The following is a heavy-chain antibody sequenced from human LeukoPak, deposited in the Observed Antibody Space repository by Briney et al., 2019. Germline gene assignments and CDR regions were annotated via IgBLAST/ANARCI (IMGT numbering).Heavy chain of an antibody. CDR1: GFTFSSYS. D-gene: IGHD3-3*01. CDR2: ISSSSSTI. J-gene: IGHJ4*02. Sequence: GGSLRLSCAASGFTFSSYSMNWVRQAPGKGLEWVSYISSSSSTIYYADSVKGRFTISRDNAKNSPYLQMNSLRAEDTAVYYCARGGAVGVDYWGQGTLVTVSS. CDR3: ARGGAVGVDY. V-gene: IGHV3-48*01.